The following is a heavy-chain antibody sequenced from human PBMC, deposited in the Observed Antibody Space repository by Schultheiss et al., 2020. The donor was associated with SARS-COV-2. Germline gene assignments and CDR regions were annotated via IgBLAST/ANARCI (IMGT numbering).Heavy chain of an antibody. CDR2: IYPLDSDT. CDR3: ARLRTGLEEGEIDF. Sequence: GGSLRLSCKGVGSTFFSHWIGWVRQMPGKGLEWMGIIYPLDSDTRYSPSFQGQVTISADKSIRTAYLQWSSLKASDTAMYYCARLRTGLEEGEIDFWGQGTLVTVSS. CDR1: GSTFFSHW. J-gene: IGHJ4*02. V-gene: IGHV5-51*01. D-gene: IGHD2-21*01.